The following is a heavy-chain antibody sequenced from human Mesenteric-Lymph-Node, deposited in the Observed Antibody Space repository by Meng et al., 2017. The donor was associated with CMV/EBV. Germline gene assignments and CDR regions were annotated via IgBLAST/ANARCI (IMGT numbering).Heavy chain of an antibody. J-gene: IGHJ4*02. D-gene: IGHD1-26*01. CDR3: ARGDDSGSSLGY. Sequence: SCKASGGTFRRYTVSWLRQAPGQGLEHMGRIIPSLDITNYAQKFQGRVTFTADKFTSTVYMELSSLRSEDTAVYYCARGDDSGSSLGYWGQGTLVTVSS. CDR1: GGTFRRYT. V-gene: IGHV1-69*02. CDR2: IIPSLDIT.